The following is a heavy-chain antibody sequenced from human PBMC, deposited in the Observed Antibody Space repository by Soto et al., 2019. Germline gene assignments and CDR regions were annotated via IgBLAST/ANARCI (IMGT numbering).Heavy chain of an antibody. CDR2: IYYSGST. CDR1: GGSISSYY. CDR3: ARGGRKGDWEYSSSSLGY. V-gene: IGHV4-59*01. D-gene: IGHD6-6*01. Sequence: SETLSLTCTVSGGSISSYYWSWIRQPPGKGLEWIGYIYYSGSTNYNPSLKSRVTISVDTSKNQFSLKLGAVTAADTAVYYCARGGRKGDWEYSSSSLGYWGQGTLVTVSS. J-gene: IGHJ4*02.